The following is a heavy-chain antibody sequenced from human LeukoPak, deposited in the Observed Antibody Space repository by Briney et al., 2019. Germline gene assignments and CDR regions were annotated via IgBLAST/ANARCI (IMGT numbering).Heavy chain of an antibody. V-gene: IGHV3-48*03. CDR3: ARGAAGGMYNWFDP. D-gene: IGHD6-13*01. Sequence: GGSLRLSCAASGLTFSSYEMNWVRQAPGKGLEWVSYMSSRGSIIFYADSVKGRFTISRDNAKNSLYLQMDSLRVEDTAVYYCARGAAGGMYNWFDPWGQGTLVTVSS. CDR1: GLTFSSYE. J-gene: IGHJ5*02. CDR2: MSSRGSII.